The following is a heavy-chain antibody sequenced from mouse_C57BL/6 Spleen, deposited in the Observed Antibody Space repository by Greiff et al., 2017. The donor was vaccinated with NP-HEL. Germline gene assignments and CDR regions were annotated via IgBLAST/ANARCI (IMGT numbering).Heavy chain of an antibody. D-gene: IGHD1-1*01. CDR3: ARPNYYGSSYGGFAY. V-gene: IGHV5-17*01. CDR2: ISSGSSTI. CDR1: GFTFSDYG. Sequence: VESGGGLVKPGGSLKLSCAASGFTFSDYGMHWVRQAPEKGLEWVAYISSGSSTIYYADTVKGRFTISRDNAKNTLFLQMTSLRSEDTAMYYCARPNYYGSSYGGFAYWGQGTLVTVSA. J-gene: IGHJ3*01.